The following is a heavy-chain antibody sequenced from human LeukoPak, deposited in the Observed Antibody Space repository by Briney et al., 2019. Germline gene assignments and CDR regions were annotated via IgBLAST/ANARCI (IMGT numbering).Heavy chain of an antibody. CDR1: GYTFTSYG. Sequence: ASVNVSCKASGYTFTSYGISWVRQARGQGLEWMGWINSYNGNINYAQNLQGRVTMTTDTSTNIVYMELKSLRSDDTAVYYCARGGSGNYNFDLWGQGTLVTVSS. J-gene: IGHJ4*02. CDR2: INSYNGNI. CDR3: ARGGSGNYNFDL. V-gene: IGHV1-18*01. D-gene: IGHD1-26*01.